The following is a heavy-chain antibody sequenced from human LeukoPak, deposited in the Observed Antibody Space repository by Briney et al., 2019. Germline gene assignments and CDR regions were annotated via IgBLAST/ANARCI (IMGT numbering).Heavy chain of an antibody. CDR2: ISSSSSYI. V-gene: IGHV3-21*01. Sequence: PGGSLRLSCAASGFTFSSYSMNCVRQAPGEGLERVSSISSSSSYIYYADSVKGRFTISRDNAENSLYLLLNSLRVEDTAVYYCARGSTLGSCTSSSCHNWFDHWGQGTLVTVSS. J-gene: IGHJ5*02. D-gene: IGHD2-2*01. CDR3: ARGSTLGSCTSSSCHNWFDH. CDR1: GFTFSSYS.